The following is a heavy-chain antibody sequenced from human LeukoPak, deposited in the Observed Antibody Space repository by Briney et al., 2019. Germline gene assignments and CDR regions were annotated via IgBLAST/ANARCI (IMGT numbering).Heavy chain of an antibody. CDR2: INPNSGGT. CDR3: ARANRGYSGYDPGLDAFDI. D-gene: IGHD5-12*01. CDR1: GYTFTGYY. J-gene: IGHJ3*02. V-gene: IGHV1-2*02. Sequence: ASVTVSCKASGYTFTGYYMHWVRQAPGQGLEWMGWINPNSGGTNYAQKFQGRVTMTRDTSISTAYMELSRLRSDDTAVYYCARANRGYSGYDPGLDAFDIWGQGTMVTVSS.